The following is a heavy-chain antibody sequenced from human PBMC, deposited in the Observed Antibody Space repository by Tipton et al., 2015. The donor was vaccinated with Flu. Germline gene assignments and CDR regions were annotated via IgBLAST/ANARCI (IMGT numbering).Heavy chain of an antibody. CDR1: GGSMSSFY. Sequence: LRLSCTVSGGSMSSFYWTWIRQPAGKGLEWIGRMYVSGSTKYNPSLKSRVTISVDTSKNQFSLKLSSVTAADTAVYYCARDLGSSGSFDYWGQGTLVTASS. V-gene: IGHV4-4*07. J-gene: IGHJ4*02. D-gene: IGHD6-13*01. CDR2: MYVSGST. CDR3: ARDLGSSGSFDY.